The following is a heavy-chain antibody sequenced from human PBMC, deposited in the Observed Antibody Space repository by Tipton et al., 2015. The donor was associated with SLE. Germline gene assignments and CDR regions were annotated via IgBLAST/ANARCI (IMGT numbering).Heavy chain of an antibody. J-gene: IGHJ4*02. V-gene: IGHV1-18*01. CDR1: GYTFTNYG. CDR3: ARDVPVTAAATLDF. CDR2: ISAYNGNT. Sequence: QSGPEVKKPGASVKVSCKASGYTFTNYGITWVRQAPGRGLEWVGWISAYNGNTDYAQKVQGRATMTTDTSTTTAYMELRSLTSDDAAVYYCARDVPVTAAATLDFGGPGALVTVS. D-gene: IGHD6-13*01.